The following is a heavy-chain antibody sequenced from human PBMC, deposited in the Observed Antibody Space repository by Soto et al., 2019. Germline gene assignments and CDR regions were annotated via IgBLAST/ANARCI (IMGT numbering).Heavy chain of an antibody. J-gene: IGHJ4*02. V-gene: IGHV3-7*01. CDR3: ATNYDFWSGYYTTNDY. CDR1: GFTFSSYW. Sequence: PGGSLRLSCAASGFTFSSYWMSWVRQAPGKGLEWVANIKQDGSEKYYVDSVKGRFTISRDNAKNSLYLQMNSLRAEDTAVYYCATNYDFWSGYYTTNDYWGQGTLVTVSS. CDR2: IKQDGSEK. D-gene: IGHD3-3*01.